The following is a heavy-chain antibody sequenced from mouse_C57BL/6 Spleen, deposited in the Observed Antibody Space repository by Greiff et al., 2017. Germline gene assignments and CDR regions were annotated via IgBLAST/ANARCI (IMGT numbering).Heavy chain of an antibody. CDR3: ARNNYGSSPWYFDV. J-gene: IGHJ1*03. D-gene: IGHD1-1*01. CDR2: IYPGDGDT. Sequence: LVESGAELVKPGASVKISCKASGYAFSSYWMNWVKQRPGKGLEWIGQIYPGDGDTNYNGKFKGKATLTADKSSSTAYMQLSSLTSEDSAVYFCARNNYGSSPWYFDVWGTGTTVTVSS. V-gene: IGHV1-80*01. CDR1: GYAFSSYW.